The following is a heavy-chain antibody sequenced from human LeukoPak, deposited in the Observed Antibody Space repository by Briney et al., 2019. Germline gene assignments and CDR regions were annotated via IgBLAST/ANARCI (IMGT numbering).Heavy chain of an antibody. Sequence: SETLSLTCTVSGGSISSYYWSWIRQPAGKGLEWIGRIYTSGSTNYNPSLKSRVTISVDTSKNQFSLKLSSVTAADTAVYYCARASDYGDYYYYYMGVWGKGTTVTISS. J-gene: IGHJ6*03. V-gene: IGHV4-4*07. CDR3: ARASDYGDYYYYYMGV. CDR1: GGSISSYY. CDR2: IYTSGST. D-gene: IGHD4-17*01.